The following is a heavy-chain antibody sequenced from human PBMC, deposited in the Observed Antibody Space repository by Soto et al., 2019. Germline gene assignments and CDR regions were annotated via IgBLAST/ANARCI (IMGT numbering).Heavy chain of an antibody. Sequence: GGSLRLSCAASGFTFSSYSMNWVRQAPGKGLEWVSYISSSSSTIYYADSVKGRFTISRDNAKNSLYLQMNSLRAEDTAVYYCARASYDYGDYGGGADYYYMDVWGKGTTVTVSS. CDR1: GFTFSSYS. V-gene: IGHV3-48*01. CDR2: ISSSSSTI. D-gene: IGHD4-17*01. CDR3: ARASYDYGDYGGGADYYYMDV. J-gene: IGHJ6*03.